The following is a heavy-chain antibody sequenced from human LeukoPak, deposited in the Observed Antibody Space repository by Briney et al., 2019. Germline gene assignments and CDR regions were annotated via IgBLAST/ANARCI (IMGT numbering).Heavy chain of an antibody. Sequence: PGRSLRLSCAASGFTFSSYAMHWVRQAPGKGLEWVAVISYDGSNKYYADSVKGRFTISRDISKNTVYLQMNSLRAEDTAVYYCARALAAASHTSFDYWGQGTLVTVSS. CDR3: ARALAAASHTSFDY. D-gene: IGHD6-13*01. V-gene: IGHV3-30*14. CDR1: GFTFSSYA. CDR2: ISYDGSNK. J-gene: IGHJ4*02.